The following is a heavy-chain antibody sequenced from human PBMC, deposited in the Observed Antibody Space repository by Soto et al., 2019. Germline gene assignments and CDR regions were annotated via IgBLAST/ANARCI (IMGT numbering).Heavy chain of an antibody. CDR2: ISAYNGNT. Sequence: QVQLVQSGAEVKKPGASVKVSCKASGYTFSSYGISWVRQAPGQGLEWHGWISAYNGNTNYAQKLQGRVTMTTDTSTSTAYMELRSLRSDDTAVYYCARVGLYGSGSYWSSHYFDYWGQGTLVTVSS. CDR1: GYTFSSYG. CDR3: ARVGLYGSGSYWSSHYFDY. V-gene: IGHV1-18*04. D-gene: IGHD3-10*01. J-gene: IGHJ4*02.